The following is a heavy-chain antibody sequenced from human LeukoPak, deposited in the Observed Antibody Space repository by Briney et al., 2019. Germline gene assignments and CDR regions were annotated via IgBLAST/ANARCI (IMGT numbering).Heavy chain of an antibody. CDR2: INHSGST. CDR3: ARIPPSNGYYYYYMDV. CDR1: GGSFSGYY. J-gene: IGHJ6*03. Sequence: SETLSLTCAVYGGSFSGYYWSWIRQPPGKGLEWIGEINHSGSTNYNPSLKSRVTISVDTSKNQFSLKLSSVTAADTAVYYCARIPPSNGYYYYYMDVWGKGTTVTISS. V-gene: IGHV4-34*01. D-gene: IGHD2-21*01.